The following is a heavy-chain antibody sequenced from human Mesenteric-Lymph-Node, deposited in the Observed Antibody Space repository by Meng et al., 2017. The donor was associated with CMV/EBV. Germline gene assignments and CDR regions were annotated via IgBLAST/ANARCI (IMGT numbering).Heavy chain of an antibody. CDR2: ISSSSSYI. D-gene: IGHD2-2*01. Sequence: GGSLRLSCAASGFTFSSYSMNWVRQAPGKGLEWVSSISSSSSYIYYADSVKGRFTISRDNAKNSLYLQMNSLRVEDTALYFCAKDRDCTSNSCPNYDMDVWGQGTTVTVSS. J-gene: IGHJ6*02. CDR1: GFTFSSYS. V-gene: IGHV3-21*04. CDR3: AKDRDCTSNSCPNYDMDV.